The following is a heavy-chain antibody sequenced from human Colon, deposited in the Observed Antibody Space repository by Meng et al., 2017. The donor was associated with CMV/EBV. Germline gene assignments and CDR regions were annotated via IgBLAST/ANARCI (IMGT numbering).Heavy chain of an antibody. CDR1: GFTFSNDW. D-gene: IGHD3-10*01. CDR2: IWYDGNKK. J-gene: IGHJ4*02. CDR3: ARSLYGSGKDAFDY. V-gene: IGHV3-33*08. Sequence: ACGFTFSNDWMTWVRQAPGKGLEWVAAIWYDGNKKNYAESVKGRFSISRDNSKDTLYLQVNSLRAEDTAVYYCARSLYGSGKDAFDYWGQGTLVTVSS.